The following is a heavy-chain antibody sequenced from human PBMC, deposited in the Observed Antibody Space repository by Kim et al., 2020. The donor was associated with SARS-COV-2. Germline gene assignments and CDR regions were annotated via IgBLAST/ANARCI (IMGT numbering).Heavy chain of an antibody. V-gene: IGHV1-46*01. CDR3: ARAWDQNFDY. CDR2: VNPSGAGP. D-gene: IGHD1-26*01. Sequence: ASVKVSCKASGYTFTSYWIHWVRQAPGQGLEWMGMVNPSGAGPRYAQNFQGRVTTTSDTSKSTVYMELSSLRSEDTAAYYCARAWDQNFDYWGQGTPVTVSS. CDR1: GYTFTSYW. J-gene: IGHJ4*02.